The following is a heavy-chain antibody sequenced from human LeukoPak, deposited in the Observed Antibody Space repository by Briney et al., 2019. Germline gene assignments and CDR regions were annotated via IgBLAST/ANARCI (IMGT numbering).Heavy chain of an antibody. J-gene: IGHJ6*02. CDR3: ARDRVGATTYYYYGMDV. Sequence: GGSLRLSCAASGFTFSSYSMNWVRQAPGKGLEWVSYISSSSSTIYYADSVKGRFTISRDNAKNSLYLQMNSLRAEDTAVYYCARDRVGATTYYYYGMDVWGQGTTVTVSS. CDR1: GFTFSSYS. CDR2: ISSSSSTI. D-gene: IGHD1-26*01. V-gene: IGHV3-48*04.